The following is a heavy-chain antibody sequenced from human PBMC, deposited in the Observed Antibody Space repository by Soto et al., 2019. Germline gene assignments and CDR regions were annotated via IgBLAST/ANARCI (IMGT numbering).Heavy chain of an antibody. V-gene: IGHV1-18*01. Sequence: QVQLVQSGAEVKKPGASVKVSCKASGYTLSNYGITWVRQAPGQGLEWMGWINVYNGNTNYAQKLQGRVTMTTDTFTSTAYMELRSLTSDATAVYYCASGPGSYGEYWGQGTLVTVSS. CDR1: GYTLSNYG. J-gene: IGHJ4*02. CDR3: ASGPGSYGEY. CDR2: INVYNGNT. D-gene: IGHD1-26*01.